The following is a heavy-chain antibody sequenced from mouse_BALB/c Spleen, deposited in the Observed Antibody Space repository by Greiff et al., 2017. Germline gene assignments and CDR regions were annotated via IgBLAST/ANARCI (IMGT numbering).Heavy chain of an antibody. CDR1: GYTFTDYE. J-gene: IGHJ2*01. V-gene: IGHV1-15*01. Sequence: VQGVESGAELVRPGASVTLSCKASGYTFTDYEMHWVKQTPVHGLEWIGAIDPETGGTAYNQKFKGKATLTADKSSSTAYMERRSLTSEDSAVYYCTREDFDYWGQGTTLTVSS. CDR3: TREDFDY. CDR2: IDPETGGT.